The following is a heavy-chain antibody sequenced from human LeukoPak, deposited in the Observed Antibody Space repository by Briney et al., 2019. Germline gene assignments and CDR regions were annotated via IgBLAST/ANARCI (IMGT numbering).Heavy chain of an antibody. CDR2: IRFDESNK. CDR3: ARSERAAAGPWFDP. J-gene: IGHJ5*02. V-gene: IGHV3-30*02. CDR1: GFTFSSYG. D-gene: IGHD6-13*01. Sequence: GGSLRLSCAASGFTFSSYGLHWVRQAPGKGLEWVAFIRFDESNKYYANSVKGRFTISRDNSKNTLYLQMNTLRAEDTAVYYCARSERAAAGPWFDPWGQGTLVTVSS.